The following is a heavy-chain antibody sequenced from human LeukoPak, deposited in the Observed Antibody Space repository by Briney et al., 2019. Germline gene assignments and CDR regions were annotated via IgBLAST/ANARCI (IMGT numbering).Heavy chain of an antibody. CDR3: AGGRGYSYGLFDY. CDR2: IYYSGST. CDR1: GGSISSYY. J-gene: IGHJ4*02. Sequence: KPSETLSLTCTVSGGSISSYYWSWIRQPPGKGLEWIGYIYYSGSTNYNPSLKSRVTISVDTSKNQFSLRLSSVTAADTAVYYCAGGRGYSYGLFDYWGQGTLVTVSS. V-gene: IGHV4-59*01. D-gene: IGHD5-18*01.